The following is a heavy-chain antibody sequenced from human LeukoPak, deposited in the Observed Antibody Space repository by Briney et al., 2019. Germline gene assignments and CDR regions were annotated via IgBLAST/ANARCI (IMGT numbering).Heavy chain of an antibody. Sequence: GESLKISCKGSGYSFTSYWIGWVRQMPGKGLEWMGIIYTGDSDTRYSPSFQGQVTISADKSVSTAYLQWSSLKASDAAMYYCARIDYYDSSGYYFRWFDPWGQGTLVTVSS. V-gene: IGHV5-51*01. J-gene: IGHJ5*02. CDR2: IYTGDSDT. CDR3: ARIDYYDSSGYYFRWFDP. D-gene: IGHD3-22*01. CDR1: GYSFTSYW.